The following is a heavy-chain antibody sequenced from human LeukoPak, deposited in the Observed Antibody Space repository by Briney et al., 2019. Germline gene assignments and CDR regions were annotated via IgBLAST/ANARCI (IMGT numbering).Heavy chain of an antibody. V-gene: IGHV4-34*01. Sequence: SQTLSLTCAVYGGSFSGYYWSWIRQPPGKGLEWIGEINHSGSTNYNPSLKSRVTISVDTSKNQFSLKLNSLTAADTAVYYCARGSMVRGVIIPDWGQGSLVTVSS. CDR2: INHSGST. CDR1: GGSFSGYY. J-gene: IGHJ4*02. D-gene: IGHD3-10*01. CDR3: ARGSMVRGVIIPD.